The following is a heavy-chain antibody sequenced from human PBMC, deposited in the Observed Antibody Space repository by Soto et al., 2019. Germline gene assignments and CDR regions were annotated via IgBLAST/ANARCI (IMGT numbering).Heavy chain of an antibody. Sequence: VQLMQSGPEVKKPGASLKLSCKTSGYTFSDYYIHWVRQAPGQGLEWMGVFNPYGGTTDYAQNFQGRVTMTGDTSTRTVYMEMTRRRYEDTAIYYCVTLGGSYDWGQGTLITVSS. CDR1: GYTFSDYY. CDR2: FNPYGGTT. V-gene: IGHV1-46*01. CDR3: VTLGGSYD. D-gene: IGHD3-16*01. J-gene: IGHJ4*02.